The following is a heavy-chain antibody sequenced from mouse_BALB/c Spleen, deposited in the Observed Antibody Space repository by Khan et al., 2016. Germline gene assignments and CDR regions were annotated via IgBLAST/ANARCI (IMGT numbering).Heavy chain of an antibody. D-gene: IGHD2-3*01. V-gene: IGHV9-1*02. CDR2: INTYTGEP. J-gene: IGHJ2*01. CDR1: GYTFTNYG. Sequence: QIQLVQSGPELKKPGETVKISCKASGYTFTNYGMNWVKQAPGKGLKWMGWINTYTGEPTYADDFKGRFAFSLETSASTAYLQFNNLKNEDMATYFWARGGYYYFDYWGQGTTLTGSS. CDR3: ARGGYYYFDY.